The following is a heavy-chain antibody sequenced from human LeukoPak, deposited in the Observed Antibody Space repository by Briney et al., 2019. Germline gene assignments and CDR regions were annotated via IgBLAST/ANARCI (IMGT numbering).Heavy chain of an antibody. CDR2: IIPIFGTA. CDR3: AREYCSSTSCYINWFDP. D-gene: IGHD2-2*01. CDR1: GGTFSSYA. Sequence: ASVNVSCKASGGTFSSYAISWVRQAPGQGLEWMGGIIPIFGTANYAQKFQGRVTITADESTSTAYMELSSLRSEDTAVYYCAREYCSSTSCYINWFDPWGQGTLFTVSS. J-gene: IGHJ5*02. V-gene: IGHV1-69*01.